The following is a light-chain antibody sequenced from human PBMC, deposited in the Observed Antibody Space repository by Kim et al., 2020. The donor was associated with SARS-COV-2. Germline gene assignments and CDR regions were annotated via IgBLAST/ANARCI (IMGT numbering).Light chain of an antibody. J-gene: IGKJ4*02. CDR2: AAS. CDR1: QTVSSH. Sequence: ETVLTQSPVTLSLSPGQRATLSCRASQTVSSHLVWYQQKPGQAPRLLIYAASTRAAGTPARFSGSESGTEFTLTIASLQPEDFAVYSCQQRGKWPSTFGGGTKVDIK. V-gene: IGKV3-11*01. CDR3: QQRGKWPST.